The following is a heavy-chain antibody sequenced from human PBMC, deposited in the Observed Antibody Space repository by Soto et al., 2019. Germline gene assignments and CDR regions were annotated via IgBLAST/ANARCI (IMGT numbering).Heavy chain of an antibody. CDR2: SIPIFGTA. J-gene: IGHJ6*02. V-gene: IGHV1-69*01. D-gene: IGHD3-3*01. Sequence: QVQLVQSGAEVKKPGSSVKVSCKASGGTFSSYAISWVRQAPGQGREWMGGSIPIFGTANYAQKFQGRVTITADESTSTAYMALSSLRSEDTAVYYCARAAYYDFWSGYYINYYYGMDVWGQGTTVTVSS. CDR1: GGTFSSYA. CDR3: ARAAYYDFWSGYYINYYYGMDV.